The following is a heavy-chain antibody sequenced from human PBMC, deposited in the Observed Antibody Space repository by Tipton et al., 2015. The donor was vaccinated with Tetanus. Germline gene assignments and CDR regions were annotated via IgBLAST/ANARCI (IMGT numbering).Heavy chain of an antibody. J-gene: IGHJ4*02. D-gene: IGHD6-13*01. CDR2: IHPSGSV. CDR1: GGSFSGYY. CDR3: ARGGIAAAGGGLDY. Sequence: TLSLTCAVYGGSFSGYYCTWIRQSPGKGLEWIGEIHPSGSVNYNPSLKSRVTILLDTSENQSSLKLSSVTGADTAVYYCARGGIAAAGGGLDYWGQGTLVTVSS. V-gene: IGHV4-34*01.